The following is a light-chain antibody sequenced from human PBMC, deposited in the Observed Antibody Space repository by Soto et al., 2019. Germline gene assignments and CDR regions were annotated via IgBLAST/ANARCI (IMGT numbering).Light chain of an antibody. V-gene: IGKV1-5*01. J-gene: IGKJ1*01. Sequence: DIQMTQSPSSLSAYVGDRVTITCRASQRISWWLAWYQQKPGKAPKLLIYDAASLGSGVPSRLSGSGSGTEFTLTVSNLQPDDFASYYCQQYKNYPWTFGQGTKVEIK. CDR2: DAA. CDR1: QRISWW. CDR3: QQYKNYPWT.